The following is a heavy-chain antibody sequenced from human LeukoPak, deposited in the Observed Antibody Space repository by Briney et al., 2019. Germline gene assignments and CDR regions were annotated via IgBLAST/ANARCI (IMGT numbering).Heavy chain of an antibody. D-gene: IGHD1-7*01. CDR2: ISWNSGSI. CDR1: GFTFDDYA. CDR3: SPITGAIDN. J-gene: IGHJ4*02. Sequence: GGSLRLSCAASGFTFDDYAMHWVRQAPGKGLEWVSGISWNSGSIGYADSVKGRFTISRDNAKNSLYLQMNSLRAEDTAVYYCSPITGAIDNWGQGTLVTVSS. V-gene: IGHV3-9*01.